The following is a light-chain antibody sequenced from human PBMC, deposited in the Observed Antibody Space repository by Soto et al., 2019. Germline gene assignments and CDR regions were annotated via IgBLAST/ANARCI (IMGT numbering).Light chain of an antibody. CDR2: FAS. CDR1: QSVSNN. CDR3: QHYNKWPFT. Sequence: EIVMTQSPATLSVSPGERATLSCRASQSVSNNLAWYQQKPGQAPRLLIYFASTRATGIPARFSGSGSETEFTLTISRLQSEDFAVYYCQHYNKWPFTFGGGTKVETK. J-gene: IGKJ4*01. V-gene: IGKV3-15*01.